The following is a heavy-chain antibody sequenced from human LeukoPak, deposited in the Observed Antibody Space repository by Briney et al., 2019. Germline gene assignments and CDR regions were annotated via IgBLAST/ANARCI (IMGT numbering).Heavy chain of an antibody. J-gene: IGHJ5*02. CDR1: GGSFSGYY. Sequence: KPSETLSLTCAVYGGSFSGYYWSWIRQPPGKGLEWIGEINHSGSTNYNPSLKSRVTISVDTSKNQFSLKLSSVTAADTAVYYCARASYIRRFDPWGQGTLVTVSS. CDR3: ARASYIRRFDP. D-gene: IGHD1-26*01. V-gene: IGHV4-34*01. CDR2: INHSGST.